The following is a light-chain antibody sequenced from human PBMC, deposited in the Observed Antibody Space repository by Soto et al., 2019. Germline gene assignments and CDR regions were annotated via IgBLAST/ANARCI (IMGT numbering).Light chain of an antibody. CDR2: DVS. J-gene: IGLJ2*01. Sequence: QSALTQPASVSGSPGQSITISCTGASSDVGAYNYVSWYQQHPGKAPKLMIFDVSNRPSGVSNRFSASKSGNTASLTISGLQAEDEADYYCSSYTSSSTVVFGGGTNSPS. CDR1: SSDVGAYNY. V-gene: IGLV2-14*01. CDR3: SSYTSSSTVV.